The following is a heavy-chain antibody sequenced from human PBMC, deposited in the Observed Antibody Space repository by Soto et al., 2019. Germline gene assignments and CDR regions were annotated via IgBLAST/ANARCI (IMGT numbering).Heavy chain of an antibody. CDR3: ARGWGYCSSTSCVDFDY. CDR1: GGSFSGYY. Sequence: SETLSLTCAVYGGSFSGYYWSWIRQPPGKGLEWIGEINHSGSTNYNPSLKSRVTISVDTSKNQFSLKLSSVTAADTAVYYCARGWGYCSSTSCVDFDYWGQGTLVT. CDR2: INHSGST. V-gene: IGHV4-34*01. J-gene: IGHJ4*02. D-gene: IGHD2-2*01.